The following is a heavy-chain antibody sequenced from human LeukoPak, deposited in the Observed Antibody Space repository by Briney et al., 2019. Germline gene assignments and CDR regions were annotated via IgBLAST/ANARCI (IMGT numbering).Heavy chain of an antibody. Sequence: GGSLRLSCAASGFTFSSYSMNWVRQAPGKGLEWVSSISSSSSYIYYADSVKGRFTISRDNAKNSLYLQMNSLRAADTAVYYSASDRITMVRGVYAFDIWGQGTMVTVSS. CDR2: ISSSSSYI. V-gene: IGHV3-21*01. J-gene: IGHJ3*02. CDR1: GFTFSSYS. CDR3: ASDRITMVRGVYAFDI. D-gene: IGHD3-10*01.